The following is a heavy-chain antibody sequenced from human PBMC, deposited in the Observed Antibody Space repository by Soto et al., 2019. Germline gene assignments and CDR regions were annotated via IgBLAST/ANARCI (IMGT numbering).Heavy chain of an antibody. V-gene: IGHV3-74*03. CDR2: TLCDGSGT. D-gene: IGHD3-10*02. Sequence: GGSLRPSCAAYVLTLTGLWMHWDRQPPGKGLEWVSRTLCDGSGTTHADSVKGRCSIYRDKAKSTVYLQMDSLRVGDTAVYYCGRNAIFVRGVPDEYWGQGTPVTVSS. J-gene: IGHJ4*02. CDR1: VLTLTGLW. CDR3: GRNAIFVRGVPDEY.